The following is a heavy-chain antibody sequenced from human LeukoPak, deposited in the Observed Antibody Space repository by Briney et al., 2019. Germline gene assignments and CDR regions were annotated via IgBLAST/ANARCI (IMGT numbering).Heavy chain of an antibody. Sequence: GASVTVSCKASGGTFSSYAISWVRQAPGQGLEWMGGIIPIFGTANYAQKFQGRVTITADESTSTAYMELSSLRSEDTAVYYCARRGYSSSRHYYYYGMDVWGQGTTVTVSS. CDR3: ARRGYSSSRHYYYYGMDV. CDR1: GGTFSSYA. V-gene: IGHV1-69*13. D-gene: IGHD6-13*01. J-gene: IGHJ6*02. CDR2: IIPIFGTA.